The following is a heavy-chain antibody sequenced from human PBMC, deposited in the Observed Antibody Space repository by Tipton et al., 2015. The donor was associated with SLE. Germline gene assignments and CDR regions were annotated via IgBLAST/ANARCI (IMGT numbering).Heavy chain of an antibody. V-gene: IGHV3-74*03. CDR2: VNTDGVTT. CDR3: VTGILGDRVAFDM. Sequence: SLRLSCAVSGVTFSSHWMHWVRQAPGKGLVWVSRVNTDGVTTEYAHSVRGRFTISRDNAKNTVYLQMNSLTVEDTAVYYCVTGILGDRVAFDMWGQGTMAIVSS. CDR1: GVTFSSHW. D-gene: IGHD1-26*01. J-gene: IGHJ3*02.